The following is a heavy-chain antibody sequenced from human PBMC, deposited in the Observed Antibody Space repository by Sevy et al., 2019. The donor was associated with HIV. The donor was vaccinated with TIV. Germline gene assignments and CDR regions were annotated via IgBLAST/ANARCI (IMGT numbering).Heavy chain of an antibody. V-gene: IGHV3-48*01. Sequence: GGSLRLSCAASGFTFSSYSMNWVRQAPGKGLEWVSYISSSSSTIYYADSVKGRFTISRDNAKNSLYLQMNSLRAEDTAVYYCARELVVVSSGGMDVWGQGTTVTVSS. CDR1: GFTFSSYS. CDR3: ARELVVVSSGGMDV. CDR2: ISSSSSTI. D-gene: IGHD3-22*01. J-gene: IGHJ6*02.